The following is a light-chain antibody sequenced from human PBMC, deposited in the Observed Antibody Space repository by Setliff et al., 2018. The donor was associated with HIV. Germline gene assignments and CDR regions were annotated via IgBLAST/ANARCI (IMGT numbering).Light chain of an antibody. CDR3: CSYTSSTAYV. CDR1: SRDVGGYNY. CDR2: EVS. V-gene: IGLV2-14*01. Sequence: QSALTQPASVSGSPGQLITISCTGTSRDVGGYNYVSWYQQHPGKAPKLMIYEVSNRPSGVSNRFSGSKSGNTASLTISGLQAEDEADYYCCSYTSSTAYVFGTGTKVTVL. J-gene: IGLJ1*01.